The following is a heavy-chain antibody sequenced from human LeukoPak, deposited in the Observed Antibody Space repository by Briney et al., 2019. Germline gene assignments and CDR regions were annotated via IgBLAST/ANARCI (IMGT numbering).Heavy chain of an antibody. V-gene: IGHV3-11*04. Sequence: GGSLRLSCAASGFTFSDYYMSWIRQAPGKGLEWISYISSSGNSISYADSVKGRFTISRDNAKNSLYLQMNSLRAEDTAVYYCARVDITMVRGGDRWGQGTLVTVSS. D-gene: IGHD3-10*01. J-gene: IGHJ4*02. CDR2: ISSSGNSI. CDR1: GFTFSDYY. CDR3: ARVDITMVRGGDR.